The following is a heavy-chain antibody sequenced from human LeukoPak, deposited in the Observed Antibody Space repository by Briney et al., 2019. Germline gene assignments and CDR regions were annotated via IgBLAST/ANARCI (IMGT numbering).Heavy chain of an antibody. J-gene: IGHJ4*02. V-gene: IGHV3-48*03. Sequence: PGGSLRLSCAASGXTFSSYEMNWVRQAPGKGLEWVSYISSSGSTTYYADSVKGRSTISRDNAKNSLYLQTNSLRAEDTAVYYCARGHAPDYWGQGTLAIVSS. CDR2: ISSSGSTT. CDR3: ARGHAPDY. D-gene: IGHD2-2*01. CDR1: GXTFSSYE.